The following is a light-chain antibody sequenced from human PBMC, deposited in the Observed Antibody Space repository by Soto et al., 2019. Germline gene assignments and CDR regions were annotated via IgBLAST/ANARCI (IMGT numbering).Light chain of an antibody. CDR3: QQYNSYPWT. CDR1: QSISSW. V-gene: IGKV1-5*03. J-gene: IGKJ1*01. CDR2: KAS. Sequence: DIQMTQSPSTLSASVGDRVTITCRASQSISSWLAWYQQKPGKATKLLIDKASSLESGFPSRLSGSESGTEVTLTISILQPDDFANYYFQQYNSYPWTFGQGTKVEIK.